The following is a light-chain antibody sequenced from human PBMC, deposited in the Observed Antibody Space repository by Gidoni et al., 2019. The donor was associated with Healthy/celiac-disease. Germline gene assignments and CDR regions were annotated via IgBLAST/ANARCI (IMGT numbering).Light chain of an antibody. CDR3: AAWDDSLSGPV. CDR1: SSNIGSNY. J-gene: IGLJ7*01. CDR2: RNN. V-gene: IGLV1-47*01. Sequence: QSVLTQPPSSSVTPVQRVTISCSGSSSNIGSNYVYWYQQPPGTAPKLLIYRNNQRPSGVPDRFSGSKSGTSASLAISGLRSEDEADYYCAAWDDSLSGPVFGGGTQLTV.